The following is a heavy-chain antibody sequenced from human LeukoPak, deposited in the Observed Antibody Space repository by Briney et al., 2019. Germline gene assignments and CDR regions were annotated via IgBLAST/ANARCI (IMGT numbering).Heavy chain of an antibody. CDR3: ARDRYEGYFDY. Sequence: PSETLSLTCAVYGGSFSGYYWNWIRQPPGKGLEWIGEINQSGSTNYNPSLKSRVTISVDTSKNQFSLKLSSVTAADTAVYYCARDRYEGYFDYWGQGTLVTVSS. CDR2: INQSGST. D-gene: IGHD1-14*01. V-gene: IGHV4-34*01. J-gene: IGHJ4*02. CDR1: GGSFSGYY.